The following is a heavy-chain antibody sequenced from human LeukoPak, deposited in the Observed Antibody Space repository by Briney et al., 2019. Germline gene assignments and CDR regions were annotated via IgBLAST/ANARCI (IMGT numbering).Heavy chain of an antibody. CDR1: GGSISSGGYY. Sequence: PSETLSLTCTVSGGSISSGGYYWSWIRQPPGKGLEWIGYIYHSGSTYFNPSLKSRVTISVDRSKNQFSLKLSSVTAADTAVYYCARERHYGDYVGMDVWGQGTTVTVSS. D-gene: IGHD4-17*01. V-gene: IGHV4-30-2*01. J-gene: IGHJ6*02. CDR2: IYHSGST. CDR3: ARERHYGDYVGMDV.